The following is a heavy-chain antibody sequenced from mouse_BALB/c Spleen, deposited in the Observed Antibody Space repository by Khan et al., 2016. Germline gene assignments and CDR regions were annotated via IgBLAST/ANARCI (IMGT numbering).Heavy chain of an antibody. V-gene: IGHV4-1*02. D-gene: IGHD1-1*01. Sequence: EVQLQESGGGLVQPGGSLKLSCAASGFDFRRYWMSWVRQAPGKGLEWIGEINPDSRTINYPPSLTDKFTISRDNAKSTLYLQMSKVGSEDTALYYCASAGYYGYLAYWGQGTLVSVSA. CDR2: INPDSRTI. J-gene: IGHJ3*01. CDR3: ASAGYYGYLAY. CDR1: GFDFRRYW.